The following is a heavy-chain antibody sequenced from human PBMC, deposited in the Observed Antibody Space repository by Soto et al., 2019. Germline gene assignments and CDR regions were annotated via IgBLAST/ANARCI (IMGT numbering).Heavy chain of an antibody. CDR3: ARDPLHYDILTGYSPNYFDF. J-gene: IGHJ4*02. D-gene: IGHD3-9*01. V-gene: IGHV3-33*08. Sequence: PGGSLRLSCAASGFTFSSYNMNWVRQAPGKGLEWVAVIWYDGSNKYYADSVKGRFTISRDNSKNTLYLQMNSLRAEDTAVYYCARDPLHYDILTGYSPNYFDFWGQGTLVTVSS. CDR2: IWYDGSNK. CDR1: GFTFSSYN.